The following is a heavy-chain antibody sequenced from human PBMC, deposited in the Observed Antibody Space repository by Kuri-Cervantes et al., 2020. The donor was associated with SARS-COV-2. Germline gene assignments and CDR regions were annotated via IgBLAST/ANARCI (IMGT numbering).Heavy chain of an antibody. D-gene: IGHD3-10*01. CDR1: GFTFDDYA. Sequence: SLKISCTTSGFTFDDYAMHWVRQAPGKGLEWVSGISWNSGSIVYADSVKGRFTISRDNAKNSLYLQMNSLRAEDTAVYYCASYFPYYFDYWGQGTLVTVSS. V-gene: IGHV3-9*01. CDR2: ISWNSGSI. J-gene: IGHJ4*02. CDR3: ASYFPYYFDY.